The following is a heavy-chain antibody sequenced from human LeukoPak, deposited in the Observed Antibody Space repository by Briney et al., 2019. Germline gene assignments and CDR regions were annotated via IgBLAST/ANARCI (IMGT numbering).Heavy chain of an antibody. D-gene: IGHD6-13*01. CDR1: GYTFTGYY. Sequence: RASVKVSCKASGYTFTGYYMHWVRQARGQGLEWMGWINPNSGGTNYAQKFQGRVTMTRDTSISTAYMELSRLRSDDTAVYYCARDRWLSSSLIGAAFDIWGQGTMVTVSS. CDR3: ARDRWLSSSLIGAAFDI. CDR2: INPNSGGT. V-gene: IGHV1-2*02. J-gene: IGHJ3*02.